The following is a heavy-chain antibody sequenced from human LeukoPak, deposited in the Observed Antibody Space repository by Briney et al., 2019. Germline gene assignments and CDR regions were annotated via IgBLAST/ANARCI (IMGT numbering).Heavy chain of an antibody. CDR2: INHSGST. Sequence: SETLSLTCAVYGGSFSGYYWSWIRQPPGKGLEWIGEINHSGSTSYNPSLKSRVTISVDTSKNQFSLKLGSVTAADTAVYYCARERTGTTDDRIDYWGQGTLVTVSS. CDR3: ARERTGTTDDRIDY. V-gene: IGHV4-34*01. CDR1: GGSFSGYY. D-gene: IGHD1-1*01. J-gene: IGHJ4*02.